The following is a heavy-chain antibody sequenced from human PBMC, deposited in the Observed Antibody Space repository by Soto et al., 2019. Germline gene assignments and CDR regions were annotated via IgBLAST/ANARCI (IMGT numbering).Heavy chain of an antibody. CDR3: AKDRQPRPPHLAF. CDR2: ISYDGSNK. J-gene: IGHJ1*01. CDR1: GFTFSSYG. Sequence: PGGSLRLSCAASGFTFSSYGMHWVRQAPGKGLEWVAVISYDGSNKYYADSVKGRFTISRDNSKNTLYLQMNSLRAEDTAVYYWAKDRQPRPPHLAFWGQGTLVTVAS. D-gene: IGHD1-1*01. V-gene: IGHV3-30*18.